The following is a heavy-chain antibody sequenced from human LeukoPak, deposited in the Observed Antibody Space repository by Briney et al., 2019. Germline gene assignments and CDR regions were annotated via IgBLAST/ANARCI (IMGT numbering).Heavy chain of an antibody. D-gene: IGHD1-26*01. V-gene: IGHV3-30*02. CDR2: IQYDGSNK. CDR3: AKAISGSYFHDAFDI. J-gene: IGHJ3*02. CDR1: EFTFSSYG. Sequence: PGGSLRLSCAAPEFTFSSYGMHWVRQAPGKGLEWVAFIQYDGSNKNYGDSVKGRFTVSRDNSKKTLYLQMNSLRAEDMALYYCAKAISGSYFHDAFDIWGQGTMVTVSS.